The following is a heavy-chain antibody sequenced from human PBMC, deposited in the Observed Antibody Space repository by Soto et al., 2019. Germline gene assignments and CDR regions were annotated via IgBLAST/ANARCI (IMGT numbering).Heavy chain of an antibody. CDR3: AREKITIFGVVIIDYYYYGMDV. Sequence: GASVKVSCKASGYTFTGYYMHWARQAPGQGLEWMGWINPNSGGTNYAQKFQGRVTMTRDTSISTAYMELSRLRSDDTAVYYCAREKITIFGVVIIDYYYYGMDVWGQGTTVTVSS. CDR2: INPNSGGT. D-gene: IGHD3-3*01. J-gene: IGHJ6*02. CDR1: GYTFTGYY. V-gene: IGHV1-2*02.